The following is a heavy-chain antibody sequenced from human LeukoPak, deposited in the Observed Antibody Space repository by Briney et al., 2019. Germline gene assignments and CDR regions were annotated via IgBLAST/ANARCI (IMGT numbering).Heavy chain of an antibody. CDR2: INPNSGGT. CDR1: GYTFTGYF. CDR3: ARKYHYYGDYADWFDP. J-gene: IGHJ5*02. D-gene: IGHD4-17*01. V-gene: IGHV1-2*02. Sequence: ASVKVSCKASGYTFTGYFMHWVRQAPGQGLEWMGWINPNSGGTNYAQKFQGRVTMTRDTSISTAYMELSRLRSDDTAVYYCARKYHYYGDYADWFDPWGQGTLVTVSS.